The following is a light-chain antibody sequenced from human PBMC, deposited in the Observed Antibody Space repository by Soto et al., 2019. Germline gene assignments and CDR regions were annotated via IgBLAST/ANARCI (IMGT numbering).Light chain of an antibody. J-gene: IGLJ2*01. CDR2: EDR. CDR1: GGNVVRYY. V-gene: IGLV6-57*04. Sequence: NFMLTQPRSVSGSPGETVTISCTRTGGNVVRYYVQWYQQRPGRAPTTIIYEDRLRPSGVPDRYSASVDSSSNSATLTISGLKAEDEGDYYCQSYDDHTLGIFGGGTKLTVL. CDR3: QSYDDHTLGI.